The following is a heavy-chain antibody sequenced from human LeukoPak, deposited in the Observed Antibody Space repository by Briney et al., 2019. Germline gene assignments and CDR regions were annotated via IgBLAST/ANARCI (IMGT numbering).Heavy chain of an antibody. J-gene: IGHJ4*02. CDR2: IIPIFGTA. CDR3: ARVLGYSYGYNY. CDR1: GGTFSSYA. Sequence: GASVKVSCKASGGTFSSYAISWVRQAPGQGLEWMGGIIPIFGTANYAQKFQGRVAITADESTSTAYMELSSLRSEDTAVYYCARVLGYSYGYNYWGQGTLVTVSS. D-gene: IGHD5-18*01. V-gene: IGHV1-69*13.